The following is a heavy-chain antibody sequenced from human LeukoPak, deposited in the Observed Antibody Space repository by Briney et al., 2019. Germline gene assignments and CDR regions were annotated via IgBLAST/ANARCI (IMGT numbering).Heavy chain of an antibody. J-gene: IGHJ4*02. CDR3: AKSDGAFFDY. Sequence: QPGRSLRLSCAASGFTFSTYGMHWVRQPPGKGLEWVAVIWYDGSNKYYADSVQGRFTISRDNSKNTLYLQMNSLRAEDTAVYYCAKSDGAFFDYWGQGTLVTVSS. V-gene: IGHV3-33*06. D-gene: IGHD2-8*01. CDR2: IWYDGSNK. CDR1: GFTFSTYG.